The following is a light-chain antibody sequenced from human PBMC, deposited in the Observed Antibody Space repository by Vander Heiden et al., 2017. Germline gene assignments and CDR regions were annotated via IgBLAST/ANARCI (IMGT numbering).Light chain of an antibody. CDR1: SSQLRAGFD. CDR3: QSYDSSMSAYV. V-gene: IGLV1-40*01. J-gene: IGLJ1*01. CDR2: GNS. Sequence: QSVLTQPPSVSGAPGQRVTIPCTGSSSQLRAGFDLHWYQQLPGTTPKLLLFGNSNRPSAFPDRFSVSKSGTSASLAITWLQAEDEGDYYCQSYDSSMSAYVFGTGTKVTVL.